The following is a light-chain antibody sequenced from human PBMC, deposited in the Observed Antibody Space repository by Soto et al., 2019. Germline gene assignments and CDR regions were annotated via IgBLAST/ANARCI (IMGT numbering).Light chain of an antibody. Sequence: EIVMTQAPATLSVSPGDRATLSCRASQSVSSNLAWYQQKPGQTPRLLIYGASTRATGTPARFSGSGSGTEFILTISSLQSEDFATYYCQQYNKWLWTFGQGTKVEI. CDR2: GAS. V-gene: IGKV3-15*01. CDR3: QQYNKWLWT. CDR1: QSVSSN. J-gene: IGKJ1*01.